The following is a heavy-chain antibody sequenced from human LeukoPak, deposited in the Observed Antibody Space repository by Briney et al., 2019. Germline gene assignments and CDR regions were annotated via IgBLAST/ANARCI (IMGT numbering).Heavy chain of an antibody. J-gene: IGHJ5*02. Sequence: PGGSLRLSCADSGFTFSTYSMNWVRQAPGKGLEWVSYISSGSTTIHYADSVKGRFTISRDNAKNSLYLQMNSLRAEDTAVYYCARDRRGVYYESSGYFSPFDPWGQGTLVTVSS. D-gene: IGHD3-22*01. CDR2: ISSGSTTI. CDR3: ARDRRGVYYESSGYFSPFDP. CDR1: GFTFSTYS. V-gene: IGHV3-48*04.